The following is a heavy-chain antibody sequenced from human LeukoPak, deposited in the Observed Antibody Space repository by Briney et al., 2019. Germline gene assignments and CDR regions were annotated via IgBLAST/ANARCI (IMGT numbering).Heavy chain of an antibody. CDR2: INHSGST. CDR1: GGSFSGYY. D-gene: IGHD5-18*01. Sequence: SETLSLTCAVYGGSFSGYYWSWIRQPPGKGQEWIGEINHSGSTNYNPSLKSRVTISVDTSKNQFSLKLSSVTAADTAVYYCARGLRYSYGLGEYYYYMDVWGKGTTVTVSS. V-gene: IGHV4-34*01. J-gene: IGHJ6*03. CDR3: ARGLRYSYGLGEYYYYMDV.